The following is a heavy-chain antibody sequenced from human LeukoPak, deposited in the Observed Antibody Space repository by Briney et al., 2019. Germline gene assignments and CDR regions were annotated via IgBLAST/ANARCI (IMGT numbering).Heavy chain of an antibody. J-gene: IGHJ6*03. V-gene: IGHV1-2*06. D-gene: IGHD7-27*01. CDR3: ARGSGDPDAYYYYYYMDV. CDR2: INPNSGGT. CDR1: GYTFTGYY. Sequence: ASVKVSCKASGYTFTGYYMHWVRQAPGQGLEWMGRINPNSGGTNYAQKFQGRGTMTRDTSISTAYMELSRLRSDDTAVYYCARGSGDPDAYYYYYYMDVWGKGTTVTVSS.